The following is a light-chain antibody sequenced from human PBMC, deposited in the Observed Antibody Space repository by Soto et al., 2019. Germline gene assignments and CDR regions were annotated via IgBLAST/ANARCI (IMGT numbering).Light chain of an antibody. CDR3: QQRSSWPPALS. J-gene: IGKJ4*01. CDR1: QSVRSF. Sequence: EIVLTQSPATLCLSPGERATLSCRASQSVRSFLAWYQQKPGQAPRLLIYDASNRATGVPGRFSGSGSGTDFTLTISSLEPEDFAVYYCQQRSSWPPALSFGGGTKVE. V-gene: IGKV3-11*01. CDR2: DAS.